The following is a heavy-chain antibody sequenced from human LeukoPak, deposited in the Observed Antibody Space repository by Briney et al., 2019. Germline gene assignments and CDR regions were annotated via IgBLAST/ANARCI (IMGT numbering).Heavy chain of an antibody. V-gene: IGHV3-7*03. J-gene: IGHJ5*02. Sequence: QPGGSLRLSCAASGFTFSGRWMSWLSQAPGKGLEWVANINQDGTDKYYVDSVKGRFTISRDNAKNSLYLQMNSLRAEDTAVYYCAREIVGTHKSRFDPWGQGTLVTVSS. CDR1: GFTFSGRW. D-gene: IGHD1-26*01. CDR2: INQDGTDK. CDR3: AREIVGTHKSRFDP.